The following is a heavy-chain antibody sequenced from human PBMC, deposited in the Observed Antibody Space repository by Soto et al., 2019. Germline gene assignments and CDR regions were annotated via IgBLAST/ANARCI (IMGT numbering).Heavy chain of an antibody. Sequence: QVQLVESGGGVVQPGNSVRLSCVASGFTFSMYGMHWVRQAPGKGLEWVAVTASDGTNKFYGDSVKGRFTISRDNPRATLYLQMNSLRPDDTAVYYCARKNPGRVSELPDYWGQGTLVTVSS. D-gene: IGHD3-10*01. CDR2: TASDGTNK. CDR3: ARKNPGRVSELPDY. V-gene: IGHV3-30*03. J-gene: IGHJ4*02. CDR1: GFTFSMYG.